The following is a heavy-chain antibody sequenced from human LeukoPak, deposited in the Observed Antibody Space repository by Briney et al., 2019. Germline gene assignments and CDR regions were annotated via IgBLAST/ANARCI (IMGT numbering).Heavy chain of an antibody. Sequence: PGGSLRLSCAASGFTFSSYWMSWVRQAPGKGLEWVANIKQDGSEKYYVDSVKGRFTISRDNSKNSLYLQMNSLRAEDTAVYYCARDYAHRDLWFGGKYNWFDPWGQGTLVTVSS. CDR3: ARDYAHRDLWFGGKYNWFDP. CDR1: GFTFSSYW. J-gene: IGHJ5*02. V-gene: IGHV3-7*01. CDR2: IKQDGSEK. D-gene: IGHD3-10*01.